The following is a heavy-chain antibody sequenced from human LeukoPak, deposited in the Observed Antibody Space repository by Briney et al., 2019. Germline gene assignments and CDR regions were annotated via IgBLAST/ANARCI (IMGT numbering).Heavy chain of an antibody. Sequence: GGSLRLSCAASGFTFSSYWMHWVRQAPGKGLVRVSRINSDGSSTSYADSVKGRFTISRDNAKNTLYLQMNSLRAEDTAVYYCARGQDILTGYYLDYWGQGTLVTVSS. D-gene: IGHD3-9*01. V-gene: IGHV3-74*01. CDR1: GFTFSSYW. CDR2: INSDGSST. CDR3: ARGQDILTGYYLDY. J-gene: IGHJ4*02.